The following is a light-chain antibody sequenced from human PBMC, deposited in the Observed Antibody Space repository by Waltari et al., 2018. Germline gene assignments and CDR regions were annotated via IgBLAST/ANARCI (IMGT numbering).Light chain of an antibody. J-gene: IGLJ2*01. Sequence: SYQLTHPPPPSLPPGQTASLPCPGALWGAKYACWYRQTPGQSPVLVIYQDSKRPSGIPERFSGSNSGNTATLTISGTQAMDEADYYCQAWDSSTVVFGGGTKLTVL. CDR3: QAWDSSTVV. V-gene: IGLV3-1*01. CDR1: LWGAKY. CDR2: QDS.